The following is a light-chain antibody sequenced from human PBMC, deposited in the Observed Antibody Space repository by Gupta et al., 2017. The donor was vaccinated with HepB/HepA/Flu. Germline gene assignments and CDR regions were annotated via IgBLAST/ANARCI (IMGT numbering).Light chain of an antibody. J-gene: IGKJ1*01. CDR3: QHYNYWPPWT. CDR2: GAS. CDR1: QSISSN. Sequence: EIVMTQSPATLSVSLGERATLSCRASQSISSNLAWYQQKPGQAPRLLIYGASTRATGIPARFSGSGSGTEFTLTISSLQSEDFAVYYCQHYNYWPPWTFGQGTKVEIK. V-gene: IGKV3-15*01.